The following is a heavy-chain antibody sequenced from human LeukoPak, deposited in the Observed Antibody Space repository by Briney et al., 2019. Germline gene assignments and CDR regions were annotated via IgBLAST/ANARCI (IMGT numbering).Heavy chain of an antibody. CDR3: ARARHYYDSSGYPNFDY. V-gene: IGHV1-69*01. CDR2: IIPMFGIT. J-gene: IGHJ4*02. Sequence: SVKVSCKASGGILSSYAFSWVRQAPGQGLEWMGGIIPMFGITNYAQKFQGRVTITADESTRTAYMELSSLRSEDTAVYYCARARHYYDSSGYPNFDYWGQGTLVTVSS. D-gene: IGHD3-22*01. CDR1: GGILSSYA.